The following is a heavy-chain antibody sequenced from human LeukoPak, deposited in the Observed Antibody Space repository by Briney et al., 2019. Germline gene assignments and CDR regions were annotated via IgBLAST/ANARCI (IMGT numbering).Heavy chain of an antibody. CDR3: ARLSYYYDSSGYYPYAFDI. CDR1: GYSFTSYW. CDR2: IYPGDSDT. D-gene: IGHD3-22*01. J-gene: IGHJ3*02. Sequence: GESLKISRKGSGYSFTSYWIGWVRQMPGKGLEWMGIIYPGDSDTRYSPSFQGQVTISADKSISTAYLQWSSLKASDTAMYYCARLSYYYDSSGYYPYAFDIWGQGTMVTVSS. V-gene: IGHV5-51*03.